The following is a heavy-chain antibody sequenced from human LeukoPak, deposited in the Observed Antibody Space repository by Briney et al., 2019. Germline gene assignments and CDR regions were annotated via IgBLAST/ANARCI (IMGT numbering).Heavy chain of an antibody. V-gene: IGHV3-30*18. CDR1: GFTFSSYG. D-gene: IGHD3-10*01. CDR2: ISYDGSNK. Sequence: GGSLRLSCAASGFTFSSYGMHWVRQAPGKGLEWVAVISYDGSNKYYADSVKGRFTISRDNPKNTLYLQMNSLRVEDTAVYYCAKGVYGSRTTSLADYWGQGTLVTVSS. CDR3: AKGVYGSRTTSLADY. J-gene: IGHJ4*02.